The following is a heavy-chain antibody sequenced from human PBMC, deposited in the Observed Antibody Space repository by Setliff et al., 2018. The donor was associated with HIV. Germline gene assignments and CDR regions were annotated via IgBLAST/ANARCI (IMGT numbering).Heavy chain of an antibody. CDR3: ARHVPSVPVTTKTPLAY. D-gene: IGHD4-17*01. Sequence: SETLSLTCTVSGDSISGYYWSWIRQSPGKGLEWIGFIYETGSTYYNPSLKSRVSISVDTSKNQFSLKLSSVTATDTAVYYCARHVPSVPVTTKTPLAYWGQGVLVTVSS. CDR2: IYETGST. V-gene: IGHV4-59*08. CDR1: GDSISGYY. J-gene: IGHJ4*02.